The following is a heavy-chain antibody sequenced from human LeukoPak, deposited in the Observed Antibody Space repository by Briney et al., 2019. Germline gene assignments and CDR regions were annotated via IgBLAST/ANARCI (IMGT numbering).Heavy chain of an antibody. J-gene: IGHJ4*02. CDR2: ILPLLSTK. Sequence: SVKVSCKLSGGTFTRDAISWVRQAPGEGLEWMGRILPLLSTKNYARKFQGRVTITADESTSTAYMELSSLRSEDTAVYYCARAPPLNSGSYLGRPDWGNFDYWGQGTLVTVSS. D-gene: IGHD1-26*01. CDR1: GGTFTRDA. V-gene: IGHV1-69*11. CDR3: ARAPPLNSGSYLGRPDWGNFDY.